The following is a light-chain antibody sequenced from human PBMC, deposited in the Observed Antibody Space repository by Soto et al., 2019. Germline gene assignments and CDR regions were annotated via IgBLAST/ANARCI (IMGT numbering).Light chain of an antibody. J-gene: IGLJ2*01. CDR3: FSYTTSSAVL. V-gene: IGLV2-14*01. Sequence: QSALTQPASVSGSPGQSITISCTGTSSDIGGYNYVSWYQQHPGKAPKLMIYEVSNRPSGVSNRFSGSKSGNTASLTISGLQAEDEADYDCFSYTTSSAVLFAGGTKLTVL. CDR2: EVS. CDR1: SSDIGGYNY.